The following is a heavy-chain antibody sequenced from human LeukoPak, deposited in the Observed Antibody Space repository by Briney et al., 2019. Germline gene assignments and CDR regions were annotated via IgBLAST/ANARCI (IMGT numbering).Heavy chain of an antibody. CDR3: ARSPSYYYDSSGYYYEVRLSFDY. V-gene: IGHV3-21*04. CDR2: ISNDGVYT. D-gene: IGHD3-22*01. CDR1: GFTFRNYA. J-gene: IGHJ4*02. Sequence: GGSLRLSCVASGFTFRNYAMSWVRQSPGKGLEWISAISNDGVYTFHADSVKGRFTISRDNAKNSLYLQMNSLRAEDTAVYYCARSPSYYYDSSGYYYEVRLSFDYWGQGTLVTVSS.